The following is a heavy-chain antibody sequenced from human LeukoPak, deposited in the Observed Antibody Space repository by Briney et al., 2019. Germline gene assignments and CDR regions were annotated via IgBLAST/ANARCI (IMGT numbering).Heavy chain of an antibody. CDR1: GYTFTCYY. D-gene: IGHD2-21*01. CDR2: INPNSGGT. V-gene: IGHV1-2*04. Sequence: ASVKVSCKASGYTFTCYYMHWVRLAPGQGLEWMGWINPNSGGTNYAQKFQGWVTMTRDTSISTAYMELSRLGSDDTAVYYCARGKVRGEADFDYWGQGTLVTVSS. CDR3: ARGKVRGEADFDY. J-gene: IGHJ4*02.